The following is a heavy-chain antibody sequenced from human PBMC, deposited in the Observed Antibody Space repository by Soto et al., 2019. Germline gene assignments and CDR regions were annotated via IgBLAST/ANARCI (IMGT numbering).Heavy chain of an antibody. V-gene: IGHV4-59*01. CDR2: IYYSGST. J-gene: IGHJ3*02. Sequence: SATPSPPRTVSGGSINSYYWRLGPPPPGKGLEWIGYIYYSGSTNYNPSLKSRVTISVDTSKNQFSLKLSSVTAADTAVYYCARDYDSSGFDAFDIWGQGTMVTVSS. CDR3: ARDYDSSGFDAFDI. CDR1: GGSINSYY. D-gene: IGHD3-22*01.